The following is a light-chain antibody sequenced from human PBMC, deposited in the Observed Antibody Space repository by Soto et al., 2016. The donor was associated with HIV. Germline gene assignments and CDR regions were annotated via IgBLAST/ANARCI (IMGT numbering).Light chain of an antibody. CDR2: DDS. J-gene: IGLJ1*01. V-gene: IGLV3-21*03. CDR1: NIGSKS. CDR3: QVWDTYSDHFV. Sequence: SYELTQSPSVSVAPGKTARITCGGNNIGSKSVHWYQQKSGQAPVLVVIDDSGRPSGIPERFSGSNSGNTATLTISRVDAGDEADYYCQVWDTYSDHFVFGTGTKLTVL.